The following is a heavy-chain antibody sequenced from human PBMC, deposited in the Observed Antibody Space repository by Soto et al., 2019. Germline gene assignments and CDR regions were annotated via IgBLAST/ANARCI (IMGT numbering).Heavy chain of an antibody. CDR1: GYTFTSYD. CDR2: MNPNSGNT. CDR3: ARIGYCSGGSCYLASKWFDP. V-gene: IGHV1-8*01. Sequence: GASVKVSCKASGYTFTSYDINWVRQATGQGLEWMGWMNPNSGNTGYAQKFQGRVTMTRNTSISTAYMELSSLRSEDTAVYYCARIGYCSGGSCYLASKWFDPWGQGTLVTVS. J-gene: IGHJ5*02. D-gene: IGHD2-15*01.